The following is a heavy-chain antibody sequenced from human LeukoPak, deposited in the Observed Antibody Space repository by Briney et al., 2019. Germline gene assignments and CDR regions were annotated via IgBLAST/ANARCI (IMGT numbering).Heavy chain of an antibody. CDR2: INPSGGST. CDR3: ARDYYYDSSGYYSFGD. D-gene: IGHD3-22*01. J-gene: IGHJ4*02. V-gene: IGHV1-46*01. CDR1: GYTFTSYA. Sequence: GASVNVSCKGSGYTFTSYAMHWVRQAPGQRLEWKGIINPSGGSTSYAQKFQGRVTMTRDTSTSTVYMELSSLRSEDTAVYYCARDYYYDSSGYYSFGDWGQGTLVTVSS.